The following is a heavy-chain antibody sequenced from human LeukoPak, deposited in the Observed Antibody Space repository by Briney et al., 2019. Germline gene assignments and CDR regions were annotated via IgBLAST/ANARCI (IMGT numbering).Heavy chain of an antibody. J-gene: IGHJ4*02. CDR1: GFSFSTYW. V-gene: IGHV3-7*01. D-gene: IGHD5-24*01. CDR2: IKPHGSEK. CDR3: ARGAYKPFDY. Sequence: GGSLRLSCAASGFSFSTYWMSWVRQAPWRGLEWVANIKPHGSEKYYVDSVKGRFTISRDNAKNSLYLQINTLRAEDTAVFYCARGAYKPFDYWGQGTLVTVSS.